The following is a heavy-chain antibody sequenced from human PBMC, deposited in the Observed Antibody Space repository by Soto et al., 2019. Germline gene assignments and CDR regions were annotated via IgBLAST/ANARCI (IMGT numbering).Heavy chain of an antibody. J-gene: IGHJ4*02. CDR2: IYFSGST. CDR1: GYSISGITYY. V-gene: IGHV4-39*01. Sequence: SETLSLTCTVSGYSISGITYYWVWIRQPPGKELEWVGTIYFSGSTYYNPSLKSRVTMSVDTPKNHFSLRLSSVTAADTAVYYCARHAYSSSRPFDSWGQGTLGNVS. D-gene: IGHD6-13*01. CDR3: ARHAYSSSRPFDS.